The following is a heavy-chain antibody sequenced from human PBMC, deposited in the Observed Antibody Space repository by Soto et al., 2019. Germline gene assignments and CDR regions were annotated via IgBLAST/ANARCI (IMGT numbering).Heavy chain of an antibody. CDR1: GFTFSSYE. CDR2: ISRSGSTI. V-gene: IGHV3-48*03. Sequence: GGSLRLSCAASGFTFSSYEMNWVRQAPGKGLEWVSYISRSGSTIYYADSVKGRFTISRDNAKNSLFLQMNSLRAEDTAVYYCTADLIALAGSMGDSWGQGALVTVSS. D-gene: IGHD6-19*01. CDR3: TADLIALAGSMGDS. J-gene: IGHJ4*02.